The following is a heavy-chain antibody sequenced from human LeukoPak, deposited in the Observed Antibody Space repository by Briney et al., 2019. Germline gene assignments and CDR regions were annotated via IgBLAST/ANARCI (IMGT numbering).Heavy chain of an antibody. D-gene: IGHD3-3*01. CDR1: GGSISSGSYY. J-gene: IGHJ5*02. CDR2: IYTSGST. Sequence: SETLSLTCTVSGGSISSGSYYWSWIRQPAGKGLEWIGRIYTSGSTNYNPSLKSRVTISVDTFKNQFSLKLSSVTAADTAVYYCAREGYYDFWSGYLSWFDPWGQGTLVTVSS. CDR3: AREGYYDFWSGYLSWFDP. V-gene: IGHV4-61*02.